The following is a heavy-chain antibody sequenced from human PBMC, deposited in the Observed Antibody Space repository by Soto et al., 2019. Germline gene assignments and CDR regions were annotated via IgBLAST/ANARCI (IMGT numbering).Heavy chain of an antibody. CDR3: ARQLERGDLPEGFEY. CDR1: GDSISSSHW. J-gene: IGHJ4*02. Sequence: QVQLQESGPGLVEPSGTLSLTCAVSGDSISSSHWWSWVRQPPGKGLEWIGEIFHSGTNKYNPSLESRVTMSIDKSNNQLSLKLRSVTAADTAVYYCARQLERGDLPEGFEYWGQGTLATVSS. D-gene: IGHD1-1*01. CDR2: IFHSGTN. V-gene: IGHV4-4*02.